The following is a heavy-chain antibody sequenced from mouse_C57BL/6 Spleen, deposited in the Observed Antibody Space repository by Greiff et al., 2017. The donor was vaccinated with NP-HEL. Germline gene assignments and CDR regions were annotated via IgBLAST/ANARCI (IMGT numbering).Heavy chain of an antibody. Sequence: EVQLVESGGGLVKPGGSLKLSCAASGFTFSSYAMSWVRQTPEQRLEWVATISDGGSYTYYPDNVKGRFTISRDNAKNNLYRQMSHLKSEDTAMYYCARAGDYPWFAYWGQGTLVTVSA. J-gene: IGHJ3*01. CDR3: ARAGDYPWFAY. CDR1: GFTFSSYA. D-gene: IGHD2-4*01. V-gene: IGHV5-4*01. CDR2: ISDGGSYT.